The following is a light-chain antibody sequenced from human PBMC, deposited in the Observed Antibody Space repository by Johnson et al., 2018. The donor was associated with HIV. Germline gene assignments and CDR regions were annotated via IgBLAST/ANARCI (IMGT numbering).Light chain of an antibody. V-gene: IGLV1-51*02. CDR3: GTWDSSLSAYNYV. CDR2: ENN. J-gene: IGLJ1*01. Sequence: QSVLTQPPSVSAAPGQKVTVYCSGSSSNIGNNYVSWYQQLPGTAPKLLIYENNKRPSGIPDRFSGSKSGTSATLGITGLQPGDEADYYCGTWDSSLSAYNYVFGTGTKVTVL. CDR1: SSNIGNNY.